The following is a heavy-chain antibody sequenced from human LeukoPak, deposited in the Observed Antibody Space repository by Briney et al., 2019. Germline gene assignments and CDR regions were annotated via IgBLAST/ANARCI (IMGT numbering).Heavy chain of an antibody. J-gene: IGHJ3*02. Sequence: PGRSLRLSCAASGFTLTRYWMHWVRQAPGTGLVRVSRINTDGSGTTYEDSVKGRFTISRDNAKNTLSLQMNSLRAEDTAVYYCARGGSPPEALGDTFDIWAKGQWSPSLQ. CDR3: ARGGSPPEALGDTFDI. CDR1: GFTLTRYW. CDR2: INTDGSGT. V-gene: IGHV3-74*03. D-gene: IGHD1-26*01.